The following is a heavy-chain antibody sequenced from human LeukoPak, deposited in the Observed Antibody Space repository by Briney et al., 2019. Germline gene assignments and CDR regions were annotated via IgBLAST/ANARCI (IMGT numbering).Heavy chain of an antibody. Sequence: GGSPRLSCAASGFTFSSYSMNWVRQAPGKVLEWVSSISSSSSYIYYADSVKGRFTISRDNAKNSLYLQMNSLRAEDTAVYYCARGPFMVRGVIYFDYWGQGTLVTVSS. D-gene: IGHD3-10*01. CDR2: ISSSSSYI. V-gene: IGHV3-21*01. CDR1: GFTFSSYS. J-gene: IGHJ4*02. CDR3: ARGPFMVRGVIYFDY.